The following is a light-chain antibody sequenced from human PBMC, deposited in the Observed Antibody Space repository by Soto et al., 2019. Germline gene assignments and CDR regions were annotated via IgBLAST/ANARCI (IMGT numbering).Light chain of an antibody. CDR2: GES. V-gene: IGKV3-15*01. CDR1: QSVSSN. J-gene: IGKJ1*01. Sequence: EIVLTQSPGTLSLSPGERATLSCRASQSVSSNLAWYQQKPGQAPRILIYGESTRATGIPARLSGSGSGTEFTLTISRLQSEDFAVYYCQQYNNWPRTCGQGTKVDIK. CDR3: QQYNNWPRT.